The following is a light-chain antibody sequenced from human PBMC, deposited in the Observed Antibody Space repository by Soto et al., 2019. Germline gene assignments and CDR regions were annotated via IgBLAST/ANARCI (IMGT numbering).Light chain of an antibody. CDR1: SSDVGGSNY. Sequence: QSALTQPASVSGSPGQSLTISCTGTSSDVGGSNYVSWYQQHPGKAPKLMIYDVSNRPSGVSNRFSGSKSGNTASLTISGLQAEDEADYYCGSYSSSSTLYVFGTGTKVTVL. V-gene: IGLV2-14*03. CDR2: DVS. CDR3: GSYSSSSTLYV. J-gene: IGLJ1*01.